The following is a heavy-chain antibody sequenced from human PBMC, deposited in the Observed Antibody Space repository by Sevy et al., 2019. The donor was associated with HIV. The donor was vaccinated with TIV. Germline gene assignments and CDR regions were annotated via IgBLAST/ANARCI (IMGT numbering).Heavy chain of an antibody. V-gene: IGHV6-1*01. CDR3: PRHLSFRFVH. Sequence: SRTISLTCVISGDSVSSNSAAWIWIRPSPSRALEWLGRTYYRSKWSNDYAGFVKSRITINPDTPKNQFFLQLNSLTPEDTAVYYYPRHLSFRFVHWGQGSLVTVSS. CDR2: TYYRSKWSN. J-gene: IGHJ4*02. CDR1: GDSVSSNSAA.